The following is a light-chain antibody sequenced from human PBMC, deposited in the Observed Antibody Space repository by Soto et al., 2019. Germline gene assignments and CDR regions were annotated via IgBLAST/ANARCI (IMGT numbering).Light chain of an antibody. V-gene: IGKV1-39*01. CDR2: AAA. Sequence: DIQMTQSPSSLSASIGDRVSITCRASQNIRDYLNWYQQKPGKAPNLLIYAAASLQSGVPSRFSGSGSGTDFTLTISSLQPGDFATYYCQQTYGTPWTFGQGTKVEIK. CDR3: QQTYGTPWT. CDR1: QNIRDY. J-gene: IGKJ1*01.